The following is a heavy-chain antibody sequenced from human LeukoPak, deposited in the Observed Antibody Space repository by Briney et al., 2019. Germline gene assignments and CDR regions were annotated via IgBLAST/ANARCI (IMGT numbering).Heavy chain of an antibody. CDR2: IYYSGST. Sequence: PSETLSLTCTVSGGSISSYYWSWIREPPGKGLEWIGYIYYSGSTNYNPSLKSRVTISVDTSKNQFSLKLSSVTAADTAVYYCARVNFDILTGYWFDPWGQGTLVTVSS. CDR3: ARVNFDILTGYWFDP. D-gene: IGHD3-9*01. J-gene: IGHJ5*02. CDR1: GGSISSYY. V-gene: IGHV4-59*01.